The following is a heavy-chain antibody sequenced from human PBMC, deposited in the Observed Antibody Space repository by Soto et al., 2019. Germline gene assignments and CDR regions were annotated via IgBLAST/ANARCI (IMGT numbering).Heavy chain of an antibody. J-gene: IGHJ6*02. CDR3: TGEGSAPYYYYGMDA. V-gene: IGHV1-18*01. CDR1: GYTFTTYG. CDR2: INTHNGNT. Sequence: QVQLEQSAPEVKKPGASVKVSCKASGYTFTTYGISWVRQAPGQGLEWMGWINTHNGNTNYAQNFQGRVIMTADTSTSTAYMELRSLRSDDTAVYYCTGEGSAPYYYYGMDAWGQGTTVTVSS. D-gene: IGHD3-10*01.